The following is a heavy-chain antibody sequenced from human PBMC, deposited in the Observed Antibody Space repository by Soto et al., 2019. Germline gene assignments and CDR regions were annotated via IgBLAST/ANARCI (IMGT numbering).Heavy chain of an antibody. J-gene: IGHJ4*02. Sequence: GGSLRLSCAASGFTFSSYAMSWVRQAPGKGLEWVSAISGSGGSTYYADSVKGRFTIPRDNSKNTLYLQMNSLRAEDTAVYYCAKYLVTVTTLSYFDYWGQGTLVTVSS. CDR1: GFTFSSYA. CDR3: AKYLVTVTTLSYFDY. CDR2: ISGSGGST. D-gene: IGHD4-17*01. V-gene: IGHV3-23*01.